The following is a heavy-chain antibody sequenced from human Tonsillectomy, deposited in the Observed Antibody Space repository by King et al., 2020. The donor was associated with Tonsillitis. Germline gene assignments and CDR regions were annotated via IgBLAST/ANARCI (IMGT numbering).Heavy chain of an antibody. J-gene: IGHJ4*02. CDR1: GFTFYNSW. D-gene: IGHD4-23*01. CDR2: INPNGREK. CDR3: AWFGLEVTFDY. Sequence: VQLVESGGGLVQPGGALRLSCAASGFTFYNSWLSWVRQAPGKGLEWVSNINPNGREKYYVDSVKGRFTISRDNAQNSLYLQMNNLRADDTAVYYCAWFGLEVTFDYWGRGTLVTVSS. V-gene: IGHV3-7*03.